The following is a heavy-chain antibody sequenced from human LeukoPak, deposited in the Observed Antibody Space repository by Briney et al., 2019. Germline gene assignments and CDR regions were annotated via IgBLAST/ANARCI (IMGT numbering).Heavy chain of an antibody. CDR3: ARLRPDYDILTGFGMDV. J-gene: IGHJ6*02. Sequence: SSETLSLTCTVSGGSVSNAGYYWTWIRQPPGKGLEWIGYIYYSGSTNYNSSLKSRVIISADTSKNQFSLKLTSVTAADTAVYYCARLRPDYDILTGFGMDVWGQGTTVTVSS. D-gene: IGHD3-9*01. CDR2: IYYSGST. CDR1: GGSVSNAGYY. V-gene: IGHV4-61*08.